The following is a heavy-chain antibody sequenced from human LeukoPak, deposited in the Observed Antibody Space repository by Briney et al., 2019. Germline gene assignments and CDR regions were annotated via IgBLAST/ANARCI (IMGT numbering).Heavy chain of an antibody. Sequence: PSETLSLTCTVSGGSISSCYWSWIRQPPGKGLEWIGYIYYSGSTNYNPSLKSRVTISVDTSKNQFSLKLSSVTAAGTAVYYCARYDYVWGSYRGSFDYWGQGTLVTVSS. CDR3: ARYDYVWGSYRGSFDY. V-gene: IGHV4-59*01. J-gene: IGHJ4*02. CDR1: GGSISSCY. D-gene: IGHD3-16*02. CDR2: IYYSGST.